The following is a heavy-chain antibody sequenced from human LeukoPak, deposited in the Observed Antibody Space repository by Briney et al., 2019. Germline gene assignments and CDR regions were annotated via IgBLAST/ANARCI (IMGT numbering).Heavy chain of an antibody. CDR1: GYTFTSYD. D-gene: IGHD3-22*01. CDR2: INPNSGGT. V-gene: IGHV1-2*02. Sequence: ASVKVSCKASGYTFTSYDINWVRQATGQGLEWMGWINPNSGGTNYAQKFQGRVTMTRGTSISTAYMELSRLRSDDTAVYYCARSITMIVVDFDYWGQGTLVTVSS. J-gene: IGHJ4*02. CDR3: ARSITMIVVDFDY.